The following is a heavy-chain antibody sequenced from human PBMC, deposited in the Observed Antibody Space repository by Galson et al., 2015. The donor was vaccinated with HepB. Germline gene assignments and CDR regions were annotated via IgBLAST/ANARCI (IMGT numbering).Heavy chain of an antibody. CDR1: GYTFTSYY. Sequence: SVKVSCKASGYTFTSYYMHWVRQAPGQGLEWMGIINPSGGSTSYAQKFQGRVTMTRDTSTSTVYMELSSLRSEDTAVYYCARSFPRGYCSSTSCHRWFDPWGQGTLVTVSS. CDR2: INPSGGST. J-gene: IGHJ5*02. CDR3: ARSFPRGYCSSTSCHRWFDP. V-gene: IGHV1-46*01. D-gene: IGHD2-2*01.